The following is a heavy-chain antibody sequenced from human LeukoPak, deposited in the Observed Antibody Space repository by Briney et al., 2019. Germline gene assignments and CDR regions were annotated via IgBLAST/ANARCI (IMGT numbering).Heavy chain of an antibody. D-gene: IGHD6-13*01. CDR2: RSYDGSNK. J-gene: IGHJ4*02. CDR1: GFTFSSYA. Sequence: PGGSLRLSCAASGFTFSSYAMHWVRQAPGKGLEWVAVRSYDGSNKYYADSVKGRFTISRDNSKNTLYLQMNSLRAEDTAVYYCARGGVYSSLNTYFDYWGQGTLVTVSS. V-gene: IGHV3-30*04. CDR3: ARGGVYSSLNTYFDY.